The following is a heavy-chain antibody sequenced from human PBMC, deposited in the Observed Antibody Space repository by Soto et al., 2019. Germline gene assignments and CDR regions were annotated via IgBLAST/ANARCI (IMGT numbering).Heavy chain of an antibody. J-gene: IGHJ4*02. D-gene: IGHD2-21*02. Sequence: PSATLSLTCAVSGYSINNGYYCGWIRQPPGKGLEWIGSIFNGTTYYTPALESRAIISVDMSKSHFSLKLGSVTATDTAVYYGAVVGVVMTGPTGNSHYWGQGTLVTVSS. CDR2: IFNGTT. CDR1: GYSINNGYY. CDR3: AVVGVVMTGPTGNSHY. V-gene: IGHV4-38-2*01.